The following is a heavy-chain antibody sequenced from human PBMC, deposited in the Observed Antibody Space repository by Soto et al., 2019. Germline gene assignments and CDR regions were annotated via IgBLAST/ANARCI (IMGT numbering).Heavy chain of an antibody. Sequence: QEHLVESGGGVAQRGGSLRLSCEASGFSFSSYAMHWVRQAPGKGLEWVAVISDAGGEVHYADSVKDRFTISRDNAKDTLFLQMDGLRGDDTTVFYCARGRGVRLAASLNSWGQGTLVTVSS. V-gene: IGHV3-33*05. J-gene: IGHJ4*02. CDR1: GFSFSSYA. CDR3: ARGRGVRLAASLNS. CDR2: ISDAGGEV. D-gene: IGHD6-19*01.